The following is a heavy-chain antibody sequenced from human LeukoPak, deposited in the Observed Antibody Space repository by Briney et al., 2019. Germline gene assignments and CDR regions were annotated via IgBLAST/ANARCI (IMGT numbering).Heavy chain of an antibody. CDR3: ARDSLYCSSTSCYGDHYYYYYGMDV. J-gene: IGHJ6*02. D-gene: IGHD2-2*01. CDR2: IYYSGST. V-gene: IGHV4-61*01. CDR1: GGSVSSGSYY. Sequence: PSETLSLTCTVSGGSVSSGSYYWSWIRQPPGKGLEWIGYIYYSGSTNYNPSLKSRVTISVDTSKNQFSLKLSSVTAADTAVYYCARDSLYCSSTSCYGDHYYYYYGMDVWGQGTTVTVSS.